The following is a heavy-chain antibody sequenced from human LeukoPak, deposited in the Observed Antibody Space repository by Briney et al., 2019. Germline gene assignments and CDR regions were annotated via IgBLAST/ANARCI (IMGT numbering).Heavy chain of an antibody. CDR3: ARYYYDSSGYYYVGPGFFDY. CDR2: AYYTSKWIT. D-gene: IGHD3-22*01. CDR1: GDSVSSDTTA. V-gene: IGHV6-1*01. Sequence: KQSQTLSLTCAISGDSVSSDTTAWHWIRQSPSRGLEWLGRAYYTSKWITNYAVSVRSRITINPNTSNNQFSLQLNSVTPEDTAVYYCARYYYDSSGYYYVGPGFFDYWGQGTLVTVSS. J-gene: IGHJ4*02.